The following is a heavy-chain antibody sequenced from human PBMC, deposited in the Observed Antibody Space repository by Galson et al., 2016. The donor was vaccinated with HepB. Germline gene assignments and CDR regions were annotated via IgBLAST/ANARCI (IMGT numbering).Heavy chain of an antibody. J-gene: IGHJ6*02. V-gene: IGHV3-72*01. D-gene: IGHD3-3*01. CDR1: GFSFSDYY. Sequence: SLRLSCAASGFSFSDYYMDWVRQAPGKGLEWVGRIRDIASSYITEYAASVKGRFTLSRDDSKKTLYLQMNSLKTEDTAVYFCAGGEKKSIDYWSWGPKTLYYYYGLDVWCQGTTVSVSS. CDR2: IRDIASSYIT. CDR3: AGGEKKSIDYWSWGPKTLYYYYGLDV.